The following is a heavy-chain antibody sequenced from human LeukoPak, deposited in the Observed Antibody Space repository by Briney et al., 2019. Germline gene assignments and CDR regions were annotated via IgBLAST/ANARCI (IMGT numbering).Heavy chain of an antibody. D-gene: IGHD3-16*02. V-gene: IGHV1-2*02. CDR1: GYTFTGYY. CDR2: INPNSGGT. CDR3: ARGGEIMITFGGVIADFDY. J-gene: IGHJ4*02. Sequence: APVKVSCKASGYTFTGYYMHWVRQAPGQGLEWMGWINPNSGGTNYAQKFQGRVTMTRDTSISTAYMELSRLRSDDTAVYHCARGGEIMITFGGVIADFDYWGQGTQVTVSS.